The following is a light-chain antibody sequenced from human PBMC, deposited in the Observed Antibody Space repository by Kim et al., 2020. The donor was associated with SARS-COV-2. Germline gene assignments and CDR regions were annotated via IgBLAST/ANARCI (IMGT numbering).Light chain of an antibody. CDR2: YDS. CDR1: SIGSKS. V-gene: IGLV3-21*04. J-gene: IGLJ2*01. Sequence: SNELTQPPSVSVAPGKTARITCGGTSIGSKSVHWYQQKPGQAPVLVISYDSVRPSGIPERFSGSNSGNTATLTISRVEAGDEADYYCQVWDSSSDHRVVFGGGTKLTVL. CDR3: QVWDSSSDHRVV.